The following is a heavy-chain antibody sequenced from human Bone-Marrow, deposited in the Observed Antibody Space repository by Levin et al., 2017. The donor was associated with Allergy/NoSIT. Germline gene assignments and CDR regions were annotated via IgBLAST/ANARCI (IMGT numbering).Heavy chain of an antibody. CDR3: ARDPEQWLVQVRYFDF. CDR1: GFTFSLYG. V-gene: IGHV3-33*01. Sequence: PGGSLRLSCAASGFTFSLYGMNWVRQAPGKGLEWVAVIWYDGRNKFYVDSVKGRFTISRDNTKNTVSLQMNSLRVEDTAVYYCARDPEQWLVQVRYFDFWGQGAQVTVSS. J-gene: IGHJ4*02. CDR2: IWYDGRNK. D-gene: IGHD6-19*01.